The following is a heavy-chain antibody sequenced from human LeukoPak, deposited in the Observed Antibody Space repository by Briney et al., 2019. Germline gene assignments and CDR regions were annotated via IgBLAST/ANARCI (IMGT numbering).Heavy chain of an antibody. CDR3: ARDPPEMVVVAAGY. V-gene: IGHV3-23*01. CDR1: GFTLSEHA. Sequence: GGSLRLSCAVSGFTLSEHAMSWVRQAPGEGLEWVSGIIDVDDTYYADSVKGRFTISRDSSKNTLYLQMNSLRAEDTAVYYCARDPPEMVVVAAGYWGQGTLVTVSS. D-gene: IGHD2-15*01. J-gene: IGHJ4*02. CDR2: IIDVDDT.